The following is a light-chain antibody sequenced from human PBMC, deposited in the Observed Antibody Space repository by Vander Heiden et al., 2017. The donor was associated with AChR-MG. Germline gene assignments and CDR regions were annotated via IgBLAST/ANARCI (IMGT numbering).Light chain of an antibody. CDR2: EDN. Sequence: NFMLTHPHSVSESPGKTVTISCTGSGGSVASNYVQWYRQRPGSAPTTVIYEDNQRPSGVPARFSSSIDSSSNSASLTISGLKTEDEADYFCQSYDSTTLNWVFGGGTKLTVL. J-gene: IGLJ3*02. CDR1: GGSVASNY. CDR3: QSYDSTTLNWV. V-gene: IGLV6-57*02.